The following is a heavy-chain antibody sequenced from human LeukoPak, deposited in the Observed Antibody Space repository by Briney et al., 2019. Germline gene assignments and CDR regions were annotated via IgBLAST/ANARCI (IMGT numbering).Heavy chain of an antibody. CDR3: AKAYYDSSGYSYYFDY. V-gene: IGHV3-21*01. CDR2: ISGSSSYL. Sequence: PGGSLRLSCAASGFPFSAYSMNWVRQAPGKGLEWVSSISGSSSYLYYADSVKGRFTISRDNAKNSMYLHMNSLRAEDTAAYYCAKAYYDSSGYSYYFDYWGQGTLVTVSS. D-gene: IGHD3-22*01. CDR1: GFPFSAYS. J-gene: IGHJ4*02.